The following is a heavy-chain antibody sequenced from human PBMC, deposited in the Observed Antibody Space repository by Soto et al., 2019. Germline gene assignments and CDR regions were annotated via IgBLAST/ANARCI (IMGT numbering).Heavy chain of an antibody. V-gene: IGHV3-30-3*01. Sequence: GGSLRLSCAASGFTFSSYAMHWVRQAPGKGLEWVAVISYDGSNKYYADSVKGRFTISRDNSKNTLYLQMNSLRAEDTAVYHCARVSDAGYYYGMDVWGQGTTVTVSS. CDR2: ISYDGSNK. CDR1: GFTFSSYA. D-gene: IGHD3-10*01. CDR3: ARVSDAGYYYGMDV. J-gene: IGHJ6*02.